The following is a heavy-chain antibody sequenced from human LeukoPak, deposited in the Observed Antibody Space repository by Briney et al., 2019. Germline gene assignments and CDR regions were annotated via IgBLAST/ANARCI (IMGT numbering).Heavy chain of an antibody. V-gene: IGHV4-59*01. Sequence: PSETLSLTCTVSGGSISSYYWSWIRQPPGKGLEWIGYIYYSGNTNYNPSLKSRVTISVDTSKNQFSLKLTSVTAADTAVYYCARDRGPAIAAAGGYYYDGMDVWGQGTTVTVS. CDR2: IYYSGNT. CDR1: GGSISSYY. CDR3: ARDRGPAIAAAGGYYYDGMDV. J-gene: IGHJ6*02. D-gene: IGHD6-13*01.